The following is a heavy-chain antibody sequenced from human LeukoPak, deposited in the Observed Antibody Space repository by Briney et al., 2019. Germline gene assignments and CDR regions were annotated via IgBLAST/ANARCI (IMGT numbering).Heavy chain of an antibody. V-gene: IGHV3-23*01. CDR2: ISGSGGST. J-gene: IGHJ6*02. D-gene: IGHD2/OR15-2a*01. CDR3: AKGSAPGFYAYYCGMDV. Sequence: PGGSLRLSCAASGFTFSSYAMNWVRQAPGKGLEWVSAISGSGGSTYYADSVKGRFTISRDNAKNSLYLQMNSLRAEDTAVYYCAKGSAPGFYAYYCGMDVWGQETTVTVSS. CDR1: GFTFSSYA.